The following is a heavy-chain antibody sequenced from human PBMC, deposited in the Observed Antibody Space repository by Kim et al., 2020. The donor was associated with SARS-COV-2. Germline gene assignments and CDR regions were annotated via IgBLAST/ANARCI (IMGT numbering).Heavy chain of an antibody. CDR2: ISAYNGNT. V-gene: IGHV1-18*01. J-gene: IGHJ3*02. CDR3: ARGVITMIVGGSAFDI. CDR1: GYTFTSYG. Sequence: ASVKVSCKASGYTFTSYGISWVRQAPGQGLEWMGWISAYNGNTNHAQKLQGRVTMTTDTSTSTAYMELRSLRSDDTAVYYCARGVITMIVGGSAFDIWGQGTMVTVSS. D-gene: IGHD3-22*01.